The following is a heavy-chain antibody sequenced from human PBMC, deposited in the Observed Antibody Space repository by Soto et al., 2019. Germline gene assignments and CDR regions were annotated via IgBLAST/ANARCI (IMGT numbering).Heavy chain of an antibody. CDR3: ASFPIGNYPLPRYYFDY. D-gene: IGHD4-4*01. CDR1: GGTFSSYA. J-gene: IGHJ4*02. Sequence: ASVKVSCKASGGTFSSYAISWVRQAPAQGLEWMGGIIPIFGTANYAQKFQGRVTITADESTSTAYMELSSLRSEDMAVYYCASFPIGNYPLPRYYFDYWGQGTLVTAPQ. CDR2: IIPIFGTA. V-gene: IGHV1-69*13.